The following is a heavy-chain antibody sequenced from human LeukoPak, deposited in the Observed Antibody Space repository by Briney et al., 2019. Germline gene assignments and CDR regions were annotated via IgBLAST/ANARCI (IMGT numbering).Heavy chain of an antibody. Sequence: GGSLRLSCAASGFTFSSYAMSWVRQAPGKGLEWVSAISGSGGSTYYADSVKGRFTISRDNSKNTLYLQMNSLRAEDTAVYYRAKEGFYCSGCSCYPDFWGQETLVTVSS. J-gene: IGHJ4*02. CDR3: AKEGFYCSGCSCYPDF. CDR2: ISGSGGST. CDR1: GFTFSSYA. V-gene: IGHV3-23*01. D-gene: IGHD2-15*01.